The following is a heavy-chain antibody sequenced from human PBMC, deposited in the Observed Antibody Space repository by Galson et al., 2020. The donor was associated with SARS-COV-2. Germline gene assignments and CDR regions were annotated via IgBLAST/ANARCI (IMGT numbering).Heavy chain of an antibody. CDR1: GYSLRSYG. D-gene: IGHD2-15*01. J-gene: IGHJ4*02. CDR2: ISGYNGNR. Sequence: RPKASVKVSCKASGYSLRSYGISWVRQAPGQGLEWMGWISGYNGNRYYGHKFQDRVTMTTETSTSTVYMEVRSLTSDDTAMYYCAGDPTDQSGFYWPLWSAYWGQGTLVTVSS. V-gene: IGHV1-18*01. CDR3: AGDPTDQSGFYWPLWSAY.